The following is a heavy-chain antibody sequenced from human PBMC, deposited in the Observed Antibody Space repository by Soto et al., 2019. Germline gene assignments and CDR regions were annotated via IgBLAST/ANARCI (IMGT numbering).Heavy chain of an antibody. CDR2: IYHSGST. J-gene: IGHJ6*02. Sequence: LSLTCAVSGYSISSGYYWGWIRQPPGKGLEWIGSIYHSGSTYYNPSLKSRVTISVDTSKNQFSLKLSSVTAADTAVYYCARERARYSTLYYYYGMDVWGQGTTVTVSS. CDR3: ARERARYSTLYYYYGMDV. CDR1: GYSISSGYY. D-gene: IGHD4-4*01. V-gene: IGHV4-38-2*02.